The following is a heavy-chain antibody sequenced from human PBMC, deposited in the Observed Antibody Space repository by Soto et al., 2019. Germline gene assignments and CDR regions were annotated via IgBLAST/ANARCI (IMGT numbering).Heavy chain of an antibody. CDR3: VKGSSGVRPYYFVY. D-gene: IGHD2-15*01. Sequence: GGSLRLSCAASGGTFSSAAMSWVRQAPGQGLEWVSAISGSGGSTYYADSVKGRFTISRDNSKNTVDLQMNSLRAEDTAIYYCVKGSSGVRPYYFVYCGPGPLVTVSS. V-gene: IGHV3-23*01. J-gene: IGHJ4*02. CDR2: ISGSGGST. CDR1: GGTFSSAA.